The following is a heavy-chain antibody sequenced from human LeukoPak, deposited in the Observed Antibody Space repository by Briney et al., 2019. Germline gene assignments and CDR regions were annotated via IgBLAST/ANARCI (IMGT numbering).Heavy chain of an antibody. CDR1: GGSISSSNW. Sequence: SETLSLTCAVSGGSISSSNWWSWVRQPPGKGLEWIGEIYHSGSTNYNPSLKSRVTISVDKSKNQFSLKLSSVTAADTAVYYCAVGYYDILTGYVHWGQGTLVTVSS. CDR3: AVGYYDILTGYVH. V-gene: IGHV4-4*02. J-gene: IGHJ4*02. D-gene: IGHD3-9*01. CDR2: IYHSGST.